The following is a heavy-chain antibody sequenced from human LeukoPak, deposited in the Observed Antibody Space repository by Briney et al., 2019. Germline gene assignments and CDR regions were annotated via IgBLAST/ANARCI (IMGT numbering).Heavy chain of an antibody. Sequence: PGGSLRLSCAAPGFTFSSHGMNWVRQAPGKGLEWVSSVSGSSGKTDYADSVKGRFTISRDNSKNTLYLQLNSLRAEDTAVYYCARDPPHGSFFPYYFDYWGQGTLVTVSS. V-gene: IGHV3-23*01. CDR1: GFTFSSHG. CDR3: ARDPPHGSFFPYYFDY. J-gene: IGHJ4*02. D-gene: IGHD1-26*01. CDR2: VSGSSGKT.